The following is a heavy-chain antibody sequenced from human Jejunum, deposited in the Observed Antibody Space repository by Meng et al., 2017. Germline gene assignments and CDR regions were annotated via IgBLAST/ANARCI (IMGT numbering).Heavy chain of an antibody. CDR3: AKTRGGITGQFEN. V-gene: IGHV3-23*01. CDR2: VSGSGERT. D-gene: IGHD1-20*01. Sequence: GGSLRLSCAASGLTFSNYAMAWVRQAPGKGLEWVSTVSGSGERTYFADSVKGRFTISRDNSKNTMYLQMNSLRAEDTAIYYCAKTRGGITGQFENWGQGTLVTVSS. J-gene: IGHJ4*02. CDR1: GLTFSNYA.